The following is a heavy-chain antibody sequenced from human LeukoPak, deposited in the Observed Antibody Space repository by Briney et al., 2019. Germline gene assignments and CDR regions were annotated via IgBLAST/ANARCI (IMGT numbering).Heavy chain of an antibody. CDR1: GGSISSGGYY. Sequence: SQTLSLTCTVSGGSISSGGYYWSWLRQHPGKGLEWIGYIYYSGSTYYNPSLKSRVTISVDTSKNQFSLKLSSVTAADTAVYYCARDQDYGTFDYWGQGTLVTVSS. CDR2: IYYSGST. CDR3: ARDQDYGTFDY. D-gene: IGHD4/OR15-4a*01. V-gene: IGHV4-31*03. J-gene: IGHJ4*02.